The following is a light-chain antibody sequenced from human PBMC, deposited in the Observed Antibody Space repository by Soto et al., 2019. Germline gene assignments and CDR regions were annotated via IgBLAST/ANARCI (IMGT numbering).Light chain of an antibody. Sequence: EIVLTQSPATLSLSPGDRATLSCRASQSVRSGYLAWYQQKPGQPPRLLIYDTSYSAAGISGRFGGSGSGTDFTLSISRLEPEDFAVYFCQQYMTSPYTFGQGTKVDMK. J-gene: IGKJ2*01. V-gene: IGKV3-20*01. CDR2: DTS. CDR1: QSVRSGY. CDR3: QQYMTSPYT.